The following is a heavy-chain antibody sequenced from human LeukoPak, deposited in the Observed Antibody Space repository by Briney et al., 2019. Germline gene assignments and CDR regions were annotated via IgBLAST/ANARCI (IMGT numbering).Heavy chain of an antibody. CDR1: GFTFSDYY. D-gene: IGHD3-9*01. J-gene: IGHJ4*02. V-gene: IGHV3-11*01. Sequence: GGSLRLSCAASGFTFSDYYMSWIRQAPGKGLEWVSYISSSGSTIYHADSVKGRFTISRDNAKNSLYLQMNSLRAEDTAVYYCAREQYYDILTGSYPGLDYWGQGTLVTVSS. CDR3: AREQYYDILTGSYPGLDY. CDR2: ISSSGSTI.